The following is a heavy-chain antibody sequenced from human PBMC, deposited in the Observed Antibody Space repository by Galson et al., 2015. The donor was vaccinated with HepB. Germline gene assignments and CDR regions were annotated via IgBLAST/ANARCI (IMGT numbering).Heavy chain of an antibody. CDR1: GYTFTSYG. D-gene: IGHD6-19*01. J-gene: IGHJ4*02. CDR2: ISAYNGNT. Sequence: SVKVSCKASGYTFTSYGISWVRQAPGQGLEWMGCISAYNGNTDYAQKLQGRITMTTDTSTTTAYMELRSLRSDDTAVYHCARTAVAGQWLVAYYFDYWGQGTLVTVSS. V-gene: IGHV1-18*04. CDR3: ARTAVAGQWLVAYYFDY.